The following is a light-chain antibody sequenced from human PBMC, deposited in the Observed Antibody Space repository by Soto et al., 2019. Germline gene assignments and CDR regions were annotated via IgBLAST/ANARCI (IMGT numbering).Light chain of an antibody. Sequence: QSALTQPPSASGSHRQSVIISCTGTSSDVGGYNYVSWYQQYPGRAPKLMIYEVTKRPSGVPDRFSGSKSGNTASLTVSGLQAEDEADYYCSSYAASNNFYFVFGGGTQLTVL. V-gene: IGLV2-8*01. CDR2: EVT. CDR3: SSYAASNNFYFV. J-gene: IGLJ3*02. CDR1: SSDVGGYNY.